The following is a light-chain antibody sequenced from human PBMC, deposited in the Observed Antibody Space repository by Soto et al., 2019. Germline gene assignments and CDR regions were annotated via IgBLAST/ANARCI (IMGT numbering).Light chain of an antibody. J-gene: IGKJ1*01. CDR3: QHYNSYSEA. CDR2: DAS. CDR1: QSVSSSY. Sequence: EIVMTQSPGTLSLSPGGRATLSFRSSQSVSSSYLAWYQQKPGQAPRLLIYDASSRATGIPDRFSGSGSGTEFTLTISSLQPDDFATYYCQHYNSYSEAFGQGTKVDI. V-gene: IGKV3-20*01.